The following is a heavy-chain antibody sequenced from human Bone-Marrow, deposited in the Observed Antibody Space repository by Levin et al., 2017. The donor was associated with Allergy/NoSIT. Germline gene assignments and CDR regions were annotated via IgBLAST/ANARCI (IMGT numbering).Heavy chain of an antibody. CDR3: AKKPTTSWAVDY. D-gene: IGHD1-14*01. Sequence: AGGSLRLSCEASGFPFNSHGIHWVRQAPGRGLEWVAIISFDGSHQYYADSVKGRFTVSRDNSKNTVSLQMNSLRTDDTATYYCAKKPTTSWAVDYWGQGTLVTVS. V-gene: IGHV3-30*18. CDR2: ISFDGSHQ. J-gene: IGHJ4*02. CDR1: GFPFNSHG.